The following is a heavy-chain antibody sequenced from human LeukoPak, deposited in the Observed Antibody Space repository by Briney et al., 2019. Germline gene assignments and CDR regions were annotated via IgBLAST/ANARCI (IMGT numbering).Heavy chain of an antibody. Sequence: PGRSQRLSCTASGLTFGDYAMSWVRQAPGKGLEWVGCIRSKAYGGTTEYAASVKGRFTISRDDSKSIAYLQMNSLKTEDTAVYYCTRYNWNDGVYAFDIWGQGTMVTVSS. CDR2: IRSKAYGGTT. D-gene: IGHD1-20*01. J-gene: IGHJ3*02. V-gene: IGHV3-49*04. CDR1: GLTFGDYA. CDR3: TRYNWNDGVYAFDI.